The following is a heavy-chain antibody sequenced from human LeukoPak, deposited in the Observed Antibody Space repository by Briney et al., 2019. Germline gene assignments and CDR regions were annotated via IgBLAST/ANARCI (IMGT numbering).Heavy chain of an antibody. Sequence: ASVKVSCKVSGYTLAELSMHWVRQAPGKGLEWMGGFDPEDGETIYAQKFQGRVTMTEDTSTDTAYIELSSLRSEDTAVYYCATAWTVTTHYDYWGQGTLVTVSS. CDR3: ATAWTVTTHYDY. J-gene: IGHJ4*02. D-gene: IGHD4-17*01. CDR2: FDPEDGET. V-gene: IGHV1-24*01. CDR1: GYTLAELS.